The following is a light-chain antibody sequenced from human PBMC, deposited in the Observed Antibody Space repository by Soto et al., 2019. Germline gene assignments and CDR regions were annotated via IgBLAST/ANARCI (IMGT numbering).Light chain of an antibody. CDR2: GAS. Sequence: EIVLTQSPGTLSLSPGERATLSCRASQRVSNRYVDWYQQRPGQAPRPLIFGASIRATGIPDRFSGSGSGTDFTLTISRLEPEDFAVYYCQQYGSSLSITFGQGTRLEIK. V-gene: IGKV3-20*01. CDR3: QQYGSSLSIT. CDR1: QRVSNRY. J-gene: IGKJ5*01.